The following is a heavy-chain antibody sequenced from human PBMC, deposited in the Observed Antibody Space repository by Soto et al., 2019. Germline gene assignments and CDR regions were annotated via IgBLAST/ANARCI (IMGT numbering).Heavy chain of an antibody. CDR1: GFTFSSYS. CDR2: ISRSSSYI. D-gene: IGHD1-20*01. V-gene: IGHV3-21*01. Sequence: LRLSCAASGFTFSSYSMNWVRQAPGKGLEWVSSISRSSSYIYYADSVKGRFTISRDNAKNSLYLQMNSLRAEDTAVYYCVAWSVNNLWGQGTPVTVSS. J-gene: IGHJ4*02. CDR3: VAWSVNNL.